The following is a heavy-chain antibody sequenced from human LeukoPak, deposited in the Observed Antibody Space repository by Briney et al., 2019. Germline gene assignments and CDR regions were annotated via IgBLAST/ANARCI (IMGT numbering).Heavy chain of an antibody. J-gene: IGHJ6*02. V-gene: IGHV1-8*01. D-gene: IGHD2/OR15-2a*01. CDR3: ARSTAENVPEDYYYYYGMDV. Sequence: ASVKVSCKASGYTFTSYDFNWLRQATGQGPEWMGWMNPNSGATGYAQKFQGRVTMTRSASINTAYMELTNLRSEDTAVYYCARSTAENVPEDYYYYYGMDVWGQGTTVTVSS. CDR1: GYTFTSYD. CDR2: MNPNSGAT.